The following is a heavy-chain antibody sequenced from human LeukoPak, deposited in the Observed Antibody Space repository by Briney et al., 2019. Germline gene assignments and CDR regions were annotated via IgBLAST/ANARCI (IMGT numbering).Heavy chain of an antibody. D-gene: IGHD2/OR15-2a*01. V-gene: IGHV4-39*01. Sequence: SETLSLTCTVSGGSISSSSYYWGWIRQPPGKGLEWIGSIYYSGSTYYNPSLKSRVTISVDTSKNQFSLKLSSVTAADTAVYYCARLLRLLNWFDPWGQGTLVTVSS. CDR2: IYYSGST. CDR3: ARLLRLLNWFDP. CDR1: GGSISSSSYY. J-gene: IGHJ5*02.